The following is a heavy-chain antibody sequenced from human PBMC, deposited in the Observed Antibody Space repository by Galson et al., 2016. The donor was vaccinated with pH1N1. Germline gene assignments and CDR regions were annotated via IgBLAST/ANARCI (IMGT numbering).Heavy chain of an antibody. V-gene: IGHV4-39*01. CDR3: ARLFYGEYFQH. Sequence: ETLSLTCIVSGGSISNSDYYWGWIRQPPGKGLEWIGSVYYSGNTYYNPPLKSRVALSVDTSKNQFSLKLSSVTAADTAVYYCARLFYGEYFQHWGQGTLVTVSS. J-gene: IGHJ1*01. CDR1: GGSISNSDYY. D-gene: IGHD4-17*01. CDR2: VYYSGNT.